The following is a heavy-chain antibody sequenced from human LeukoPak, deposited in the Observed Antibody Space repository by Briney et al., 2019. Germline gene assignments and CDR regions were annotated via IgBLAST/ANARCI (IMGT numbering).Heavy chain of an antibody. CDR2: INHSGST. Sequence: SETLSLTCAVYGGSFSGYYWSWIRQPPGKGLEWIGEINHSGSTNYNPSLKSRVTIPVDTSKNQFSLKLSSVTAADTAVYYCARHAPNSLSGGFDPWGQGTLVTVSS. V-gene: IGHV4-34*01. CDR1: GGSFSGYY. CDR3: ARHAPNSLSGGFDP. D-gene: IGHD3-10*02. J-gene: IGHJ5*02.